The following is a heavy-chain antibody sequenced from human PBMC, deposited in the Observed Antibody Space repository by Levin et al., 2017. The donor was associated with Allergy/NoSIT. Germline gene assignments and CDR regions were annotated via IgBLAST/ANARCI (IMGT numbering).Heavy chain of an antibody. V-gene: IGHV3-30*18. CDR2: ISYDGSNK. J-gene: IGHJ4*02. CDR1: GFTFSSYG. Sequence: PGGSLRLSCAASGFTFSSYGMHWVRQAPGKGLEWVAVISYDGSNKYYADSVKGRFTISRDNSKNTLYLQMNSLRAEDTAVYYCAKPPMATEASYYFDYWGQGTLVTVSS. CDR3: AKPPMATEASYYFDY. D-gene: IGHD5-24*01.